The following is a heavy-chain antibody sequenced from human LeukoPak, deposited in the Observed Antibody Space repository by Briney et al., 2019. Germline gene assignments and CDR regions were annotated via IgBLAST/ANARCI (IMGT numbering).Heavy chain of an antibody. CDR3: ATERPGSRTLDS. J-gene: IGHJ4*02. V-gene: IGHV3-66*01. CDR1: GFIVSGNH. D-gene: IGHD1-14*01. CDR2: VYSVGAT. Sequence: GGSLRLSCAASGFIVSGNHMNWVRLAPGKGLEWVSIVYSVGATYYDDSVKGRFTISRDDSKNIVYLQMNNLRSEDTAVYFCATERPGSRTLDSWGQGTLVTVSS.